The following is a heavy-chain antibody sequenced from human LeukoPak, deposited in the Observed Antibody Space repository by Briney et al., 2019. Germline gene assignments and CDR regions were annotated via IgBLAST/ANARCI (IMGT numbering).Heavy chain of an antibody. V-gene: IGHV1-2*02. D-gene: IGHD3-16*02. CDR2: INPNSGGT. CDR3: AKEITFGGVTVEGFDY. Sequence: GASVKVSCKASGYTFTGCYMHWVRQAPGQGLEWMGWINPNSGGTNYAQKFQGRVTMTRDTSISTAYMELSRLRSDDTALYYCAKEITFGGVTVEGFDYWGQGTLVTVSS. J-gene: IGHJ4*02. CDR1: GYTFTGCY.